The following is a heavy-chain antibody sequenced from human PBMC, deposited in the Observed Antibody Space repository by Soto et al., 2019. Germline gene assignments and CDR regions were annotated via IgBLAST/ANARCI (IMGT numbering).Heavy chain of an antibody. CDR1: GGSISSYY. J-gene: IGHJ1*01. CDR3: GGQTYCSGGSCYAEYFQH. D-gene: IGHD2-15*01. CDR2: IYYSGST. V-gene: IGHV4-59*01. Sequence: SETLSLTCTVSGGSISSYYWSWIRQPPGKGLEWIGYIYYSGSTNYNPSLKSRVTISVDTSKNQFSLKLSSVTAADTAVYYCGGQTYCSGGSCYAEYFQHWGQGTLVTVSS.